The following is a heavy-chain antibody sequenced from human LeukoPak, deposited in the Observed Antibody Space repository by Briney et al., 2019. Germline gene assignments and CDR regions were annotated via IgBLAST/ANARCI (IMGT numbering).Heavy chain of an antibody. D-gene: IGHD1-26*01. J-gene: IGHJ4*02. CDR2: ISGSGGST. Sequence: PGGTLRLSCAASGFTFSSYGMSWVRQAPGKGLEWVSGISGSGGSTYYADSVKGRFTISRDNSKNTLYLQMNSLRAEDTAVYYCAIKVGATSGEGSDYWGQGTLVTVSS. CDR1: GFTFSSYG. CDR3: AIKVGATSGEGSDY. V-gene: IGHV3-23*01.